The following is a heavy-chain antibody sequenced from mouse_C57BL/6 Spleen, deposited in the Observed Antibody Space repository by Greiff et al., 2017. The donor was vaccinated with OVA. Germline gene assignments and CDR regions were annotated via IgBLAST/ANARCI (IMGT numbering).Heavy chain of an antibody. CDR3: ARSYDGFYWYFDV. CDR1: GYAFSSSW. Sequence: QVQLQQSGPELVKPGASVKISCKASGYAFSSSWMNWVKQRPGKGLEWIGRIYPGDGDTNYNGKFKGKATLTADKSSSTAYIQLSSLTSEDSAVYFCARSYDGFYWYFDVWGTGTTVTVSS. V-gene: IGHV1-82*01. D-gene: IGHD2-3*01. CDR2: IYPGDGDT. J-gene: IGHJ1*03.